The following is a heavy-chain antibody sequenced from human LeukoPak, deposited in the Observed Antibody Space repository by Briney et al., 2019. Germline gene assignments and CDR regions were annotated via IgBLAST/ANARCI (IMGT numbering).Heavy chain of an antibody. D-gene: IGHD3-10*01. CDR1: VYKFIELS. V-gene: IGHV1-24*01. CDR2: FDPEDGET. Sequence: PGASVKVSCTISVYKFIELSIHWVRQEPGKGLEWMGGFDPEDGETIYAQKFQGRVTMTEDTSTDTAYMELSSLRSEDTAVYYCATFQFGESNSNWFDPWGQGTLVTVSS. CDR3: ATFQFGESNSNWFDP. J-gene: IGHJ5*02.